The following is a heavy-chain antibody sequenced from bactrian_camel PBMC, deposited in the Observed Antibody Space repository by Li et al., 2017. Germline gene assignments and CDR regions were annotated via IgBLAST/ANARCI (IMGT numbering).Heavy chain of an antibody. CDR3: AAAAGGITTLGRCYKMWED. CDR2: ITTGTGNT. Sequence: HVQLVESGGDSVEAGGSLRLSCVVSGYFSKRCMAWFRQAPGKEREGVATITTGTGNTDYADSVKGRFTISQDGAENTLYLQMNSLKPEDSGMYYCAAAAGGITTLGRCYKMWEDWGQGTQVTVS. J-gene: IGHJ4*01. D-gene: IGHD3*01. CDR1: GYFSKRC. V-gene: IGHV3S1*01.